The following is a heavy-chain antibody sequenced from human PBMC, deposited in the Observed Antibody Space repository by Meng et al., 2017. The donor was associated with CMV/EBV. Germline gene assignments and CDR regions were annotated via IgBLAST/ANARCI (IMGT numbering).Heavy chain of an antibody. CDR1: GGTFSKYA. CDR2: IIPIFGTA. V-gene: IGHV1-69*12. CDR3: ERVCGGSCFDY. J-gene: IGHJ4*02. D-gene: IGHD2-15*01. Sequence: QVQQVQYGAEVKKPGSSVKVSCKASGGTFSKYAISWVPQDPGQGLEWLGGIIPIFGTANYAQKFQGRVTITADESTSIAYMGLSSLRSEDTAVYFCERVCGGSCFDYWGQGTLVTVSS.